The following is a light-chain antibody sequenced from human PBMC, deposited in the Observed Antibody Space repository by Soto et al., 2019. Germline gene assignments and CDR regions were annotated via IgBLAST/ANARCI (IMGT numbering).Light chain of an antibody. Sequence: QSALTQPRSLSGSPGQSATISCTGTSSDVGGYNYVSWYQQHPGKAPKLMIYEVSKRPSGVPDRFSGSKSGNTASLTISGLQAKDEADYYCCSYAGRYIVVFGGGTKVTVL. J-gene: IGLJ2*01. V-gene: IGLV2-11*01. CDR1: SSDVGGYNY. CDR3: CSYAGRYIVV. CDR2: EVS.